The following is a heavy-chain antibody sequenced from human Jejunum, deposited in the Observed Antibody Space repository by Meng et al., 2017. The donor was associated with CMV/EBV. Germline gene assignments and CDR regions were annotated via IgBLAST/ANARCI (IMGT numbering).Heavy chain of an antibody. J-gene: IGHJ4*02. CDR1: GGSVNNYA. CDR3: ARGFSNGYQPFDY. Sequence: QVQLLQAGAEVKKPGSSVKVSCTSSGGSVNNYAINWVRQAPGQGLEWMGGIIPIFRTPQYAQKFQGRLTITADGPTGTTFMELPSLTSDDTAIYYCARGFSNGYQPFDYWGQGTLVTVSS. CDR2: IIPIFRTP. D-gene: IGHD2-2*01. V-gene: IGHV1-69*12.